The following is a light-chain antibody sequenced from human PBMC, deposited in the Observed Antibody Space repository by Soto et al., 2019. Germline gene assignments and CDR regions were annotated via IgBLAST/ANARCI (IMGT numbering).Light chain of an antibody. J-gene: IGKJ2*01. CDR1: QSISSW. CDR3: RQYNSYPYT. CDR2: KAS. Sequence: DIQMTQSPSTLSASVGDRVTITCRASQSISSWLAWYQQKPGKAPKFPMYKASSLESVVPSRFSGSGSGTEFTLTISSLQPDDFATYYCRQYNSYPYTFGQGTKLEIK. V-gene: IGKV1-5*03.